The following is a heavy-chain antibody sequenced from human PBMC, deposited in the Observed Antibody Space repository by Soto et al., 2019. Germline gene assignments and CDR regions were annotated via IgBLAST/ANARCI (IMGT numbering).Heavy chain of an antibody. CDR2: IIPIFGTA. CDR3: ARKDCSGGSCYSFIHDYYGMDV. J-gene: IGHJ6*02. V-gene: IGHV1-69*13. D-gene: IGHD2-15*01. Sequence: GTPVKLSCKASGGTFSSYAISWVRQAPGQGLEWMGGIIPIFGTANYAQKFQGRVTITADESTSTAYMELSSLRSEDTAVYYCARKDCSGGSCYSFIHDYYGMDVWGQGTTVTVS. CDR1: GGTFSSYA.